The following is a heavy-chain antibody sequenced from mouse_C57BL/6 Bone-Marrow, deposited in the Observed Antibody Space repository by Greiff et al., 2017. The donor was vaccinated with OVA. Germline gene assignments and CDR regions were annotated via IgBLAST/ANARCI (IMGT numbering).Heavy chain of an antibody. Sequence: QVQLKQSGAELVRPGASVTLSCKASGYTFTDYEMHWVKQTPVHGLEWIGAIDPETGGTAYNQKFKGKAILTADKSSSTAYMELRSLTSEDSAVYYCTRDGPFAYWGQGTLVTVSA. CDR1: GYTFTDYE. CDR2: IDPETGGT. J-gene: IGHJ3*01. V-gene: IGHV1-15*01. CDR3: TRDGPFAY. D-gene: IGHD2-3*01.